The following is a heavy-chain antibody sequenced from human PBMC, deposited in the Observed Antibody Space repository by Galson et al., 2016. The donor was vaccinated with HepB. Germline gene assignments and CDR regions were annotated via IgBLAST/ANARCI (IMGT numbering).Heavy chain of an antibody. Sequence: SLRLSCAASGFTFSNIAMHWVRQAPGKGLEWVAVISYHGANKQYADSVKGRFTISRDDSKNTLYLQMNSLTTDDTAVYYCVREDNLGHPALADFWGQGTLVTVSS. CDR2: ISYHGANK. CDR1: GFTFSNIA. J-gene: IGHJ4*02. CDR3: VREDNLGHPALADF. D-gene: IGHD2-15*01. V-gene: IGHV3-30-3*01.